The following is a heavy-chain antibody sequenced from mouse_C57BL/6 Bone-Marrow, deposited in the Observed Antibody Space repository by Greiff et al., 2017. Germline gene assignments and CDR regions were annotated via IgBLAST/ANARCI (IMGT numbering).Heavy chain of an antibody. CDR2: IYPGSGST. D-gene: IGHD2-4*01. CDR1: GYTFTSYW. Sequence: VQLQQPGAELVKPGASVQMSCKASGYTFTSYWITWVKQRPGQGLEWIGDIYPGSGSTKYNEKFKSKATLTVDTSSCTAYMQLSSLTSEDSAVYYCARWDYDAYWYFDVWGTGTTVTVTS. J-gene: IGHJ1*03. CDR3: ARWDYDAYWYFDV. V-gene: IGHV1-55*01.